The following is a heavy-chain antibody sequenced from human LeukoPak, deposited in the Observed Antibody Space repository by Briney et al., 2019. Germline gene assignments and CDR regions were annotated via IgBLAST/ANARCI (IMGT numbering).Heavy chain of an antibody. Sequence: SETLSLTCTVSGGSISSYYWSWIRQPPGKGLEWIGYIYYSGSTNYNPSLKSRVTISVDASKNQFSLKLSSVTAADTALYYCATRVIYYYDSSGYPLGALDIWGQGTMVTVSS. D-gene: IGHD3-22*01. V-gene: IGHV4-59*01. CDR1: GGSISSYY. CDR2: IYYSGST. CDR3: ATRVIYYYDSSGYPLGALDI. J-gene: IGHJ3*02.